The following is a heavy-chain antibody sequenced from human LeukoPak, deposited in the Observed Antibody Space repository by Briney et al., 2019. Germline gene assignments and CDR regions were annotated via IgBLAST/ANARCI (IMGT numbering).Heavy chain of an antibody. D-gene: IGHD2-2*01. Sequence: PGGSLRLSCAASGFTFSSYGMHWVRQAPGKGLEWVAFIRYDGSNKYYADSVKGRFTISRDNSKNTLYLQMNSLRAEDTAVYYCAKDHCSSTSCQTLDAFDIWGQGTMVTVSS. CDR3: AKDHCSSTSCQTLDAFDI. V-gene: IGHV3-30*02. CDR1: GFTFSSYG. CDR2: IRYDGSNK. J-gene: IGHJ3*02.